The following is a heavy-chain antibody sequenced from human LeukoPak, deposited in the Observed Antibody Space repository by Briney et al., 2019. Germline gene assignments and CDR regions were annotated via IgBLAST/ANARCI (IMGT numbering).Heavy chain of an antibody. CDR3: ARVGPWCFDL. CDR2: IYYTGST. CDR1: GGSISNYF. J-gene: IGHJ2*01. V-gene: IGHV4-59*01. Sequence: KPSETLSLTCTVSGGSISNYFWSWIRQPPGKGLEWIGYIYYTGSTNYNPSLKSRVTISVDTSKNQFSLKLTSVTAADTAVYYCARVGPWCFDLWGRGTLVTVSS.